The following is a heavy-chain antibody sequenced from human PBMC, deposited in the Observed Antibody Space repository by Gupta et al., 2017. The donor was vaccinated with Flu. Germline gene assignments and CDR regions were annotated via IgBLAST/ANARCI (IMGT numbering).Heavy chain of an antibody. J-gene: IGHJ6*02. CDR1: TVIKDD. Sequence: TVIKDDVNWMRHATGQGLEWMGWMNPKSGTTAYSKRFQGIVTMTRNTSINTAYLELSSLMSDDTAVYYCAKSHGMDVGGQGTTVTVSS. V-gene: IGHV1-8*01. CDR3: AKSHGMDV. CDR2: MNPKSGTT.